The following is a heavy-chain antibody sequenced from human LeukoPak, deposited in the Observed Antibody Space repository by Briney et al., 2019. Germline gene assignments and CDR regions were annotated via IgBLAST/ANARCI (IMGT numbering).Heavy chain of an antibody. J-gene: IGHJ4*02. CDR1: XXTXXSXG. CDR3: AKVRKGGNSDFDY. CDR2: ISAYNGNT. Sequence: SVXXXXKASXXTXXSXGISXVRQAPGQGLEWMGCISAYNGNTNYAQKLQGRVTMTTHTSTSTAYMELRSLRSDDTAVYYCAKVRKGGNSDFDYWGQGTLVTVSS. D-gene: IGHD4-23*01. V-gene: IGHV1-18*01.